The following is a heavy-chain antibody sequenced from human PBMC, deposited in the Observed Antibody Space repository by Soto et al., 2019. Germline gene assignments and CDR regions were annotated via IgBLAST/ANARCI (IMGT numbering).Heavy chain of an antibody. V-gene: IGHV3-30*03. J-gene: IGHJ4*02. Sequence: QVQLVESGGGVVQPERSLRLSCAASGFTFSRYGMHWVRQTPGKGLEWVAVISDNGSDKYYGDSVKGRFTISRDKSKNTLGLQMNSLRAEDTAVYFCARDPVGQTYPVVYDYWGQGTLVTVSS. D-gene: IGHD6-6*01. CDR1: GFTFSRYG. CDR3: ARDPVGQTYPVVYDY. CDR2: ISDNGSDK.